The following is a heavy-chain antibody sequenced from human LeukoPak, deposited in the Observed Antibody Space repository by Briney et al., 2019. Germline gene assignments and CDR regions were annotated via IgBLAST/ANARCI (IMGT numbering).Heavy chain of an antibody. CDR2: ISWNSGRI. Sequence: HSGGSLRLSCAASGFTFDDYAMHWVRQAPGKGLEWVSSISWNSGRIGYADSVKGRFTISRDNAKNSLYLQMNSLRPEDTALYYCARDPYGSGSYYFPYWGQGTLVTVSS. D-gene: IGHD3-10*01. V-gene: IGHV3-9*01. J-gene: IGHJ4*02. CDR3: ARDPYGSGSYYFPY. CDR1: GFTFDDYA.